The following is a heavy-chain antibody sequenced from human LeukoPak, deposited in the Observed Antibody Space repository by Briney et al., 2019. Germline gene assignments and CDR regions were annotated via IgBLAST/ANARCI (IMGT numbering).Heavy chain of an antibody. Sequence: PSGTLSLTCAVYGGSFSGYYWSWIRQPPGKGLEWIGEINHSGSTNYNPSLKSRVTISVDTSKNQFSLKLSSVTAADTAVYYCHYGSHDAFDIWGQGTMVTVSS. V-gene: IGHV4-34*01. CDR3: HYGSHDAFDI. CDR2: INHSGST. J-gene: IGHJ3*02. CDR1: GGSFSGYY. D-gene: IGHD4-17*01.